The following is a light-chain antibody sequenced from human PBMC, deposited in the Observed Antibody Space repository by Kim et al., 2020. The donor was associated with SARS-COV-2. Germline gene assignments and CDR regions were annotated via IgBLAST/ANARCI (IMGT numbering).Light chain of an antibody. J-gene: IGLJ3*02. CDR2: EVS. Sequence: GQSVTISCTGISSDAHTYNRVSWYQQAPGTAPKLIIYEVSNRPSGVPDRFSGSKSGNSASLTISGLQAEDEAHYYCTSYIGATTLVFGGGTQLTVL. V-gene: IGLV2-18*02. CDR3: TSYIGATTLV. CDR1: SSDAHTYNR.